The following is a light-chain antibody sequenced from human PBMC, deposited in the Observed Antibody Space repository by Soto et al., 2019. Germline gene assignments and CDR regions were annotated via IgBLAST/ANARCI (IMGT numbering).Light chain of an antibody. CDR1: SSDVGGSNL. V-gene: IGLV2-11*01. CDR3: CSYAGNSLWV. J-gene: IGLJ3*02. Sequence: QSVLTQPRSGSGSPGQSVTISCTGTSSDVGGSNLVSWYQQHAGRAPKLVIYDVIKRPSGVPDRFSGSKSGNTASLTISGLQVADEADYYCCSYAGNSLWVFGGGTKLAVL. CDR2: DVI.